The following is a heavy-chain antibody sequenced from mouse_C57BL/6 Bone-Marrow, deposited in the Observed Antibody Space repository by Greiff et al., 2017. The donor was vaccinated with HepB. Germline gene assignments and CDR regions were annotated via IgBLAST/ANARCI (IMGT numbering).Heavy chain of an antibody. D-gene: IGHD6-1*01. V-gene: IGHV7-1*01. Sequence: EVMLVDSGGGLVQSGRSLRLACATSGFTFSDFYMEWVRQAPGKGLEWIAASRNKANDYTTEYSASVKGRFIVSRDTSQSILYLQMNALRAEDTAIYYCATLSRDWYFDVWGTGTTVTVSS. CDR1: GFTFSDFY. CDR3: ATLSRDWYFDV. CDR2: SRNKANDYTT. J-gene: IGHJ1*03.